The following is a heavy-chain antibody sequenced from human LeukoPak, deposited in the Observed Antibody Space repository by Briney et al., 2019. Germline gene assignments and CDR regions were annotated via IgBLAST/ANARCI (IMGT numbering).Heavy chain of an antibody. D-gene: IGHD3-16*02. CDR3: ARGPKRGSYRYNWFDP. CDR1: GFTFSSYG. J-gene: IGHJ5*02. CDR2: IWYDGSNK. V-gene: IGHV3-33*01. Sequence: GGSLRLSCAASGFTFSSYGMHWVRQAPGKGLEWVAVIWYDGSNKYYADSVKGQFTISRDNSKNTLYLQMNSLRAEDTAVYYCARGPKRGSYRYNWFDPWGQGTLVTVSS.